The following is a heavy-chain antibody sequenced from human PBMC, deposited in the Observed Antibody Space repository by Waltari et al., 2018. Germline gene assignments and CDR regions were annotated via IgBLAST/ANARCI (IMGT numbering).Heavy chain of an antibody. CDR2: FYTSGRT. CDR3: ARALYCSSTSCYTNWYFDL. CDR1: GGSISSYY. D-gene: IGHD2-2*02. J-gene: IGHJ2*01. Sequence: QVQLQESGPGLVKPSETLSLTCTVSGGSISSYYWSWIRQPAGKGLEWIGRFYTSGRTNYNPDLKSRVTMSVDTSKNQFSLKLCSVTAADTAVYYCARALYCSSTSCYTNWYFDLWGRGTLVTVSS. V-gene: IGHV4-4*07.